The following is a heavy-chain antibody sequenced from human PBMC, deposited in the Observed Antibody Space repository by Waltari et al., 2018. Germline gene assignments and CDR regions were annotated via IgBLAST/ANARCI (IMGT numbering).Heavy chain of an antibody. CDR3: VRRHCSSTACFVTSFDY. CDR1: GFTFSNFW. D-gene: IGHD2-2*01. Sequence: EVQLVESGGALVQPGGSLRLSCAASGFTFSNFWMTWVRQAPGRGLEWVANIKQDGGEKYYADSVKGRFTISRDNTRNSVFLQMNSLRAEDTAVFYCVRRHCSSTACFVTSFDYWGQGTLVTVSS. J-gene: IGHJ4*02. V-gene: IGHV3-7*01. CDR2: IKQDGGEK.